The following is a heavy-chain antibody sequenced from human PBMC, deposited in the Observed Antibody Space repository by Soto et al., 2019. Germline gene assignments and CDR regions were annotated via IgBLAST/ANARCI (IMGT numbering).Heavy chain of an antibody. V-gene: IGHV3-23*01. CDR2: ITDSGDFT. CDR3: AKDFVRFDN. CDR1: GFTFSSSA. J-gene: IGHJ4*02. Sequence: GGSLRLSCAASGFTFSSSAMNWVRQAPGKGLEWVSAITDSGDFTYYADSVRGRFTISRDNSKNTLYPQMNSLRADDTALYYCAKDFVRFDNWGQGTPVTVSS.